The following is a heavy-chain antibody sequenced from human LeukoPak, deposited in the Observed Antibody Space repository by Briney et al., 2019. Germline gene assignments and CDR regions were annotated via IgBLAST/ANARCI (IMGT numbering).Heavy chain of an antibody. CDR2: IRYDGSNK. J-gene: IGHJ1*01. CDR3: AKDGYCSSTSCLEYFQH. Sequence: GGSLRLSCAASGFTFSSYGMHWVRQAPGKGLEWVAFIRYDGSNKYYADSVKGRFTISRDNSKNTLYLQMNSLRAEDTAVYYCAKDGYCSSTSCLEYFQHWGQGTLVTVSS. CDR1: GFTFSSYG. D-gene: IGHD2-2*03. V-gene: IGHV3-30*02.